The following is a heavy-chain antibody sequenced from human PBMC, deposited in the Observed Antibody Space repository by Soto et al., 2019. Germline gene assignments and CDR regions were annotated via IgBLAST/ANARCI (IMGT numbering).Heavy chain of an antibody. CDR2: IVWNSANI. J-gene: IGHJ3*01. D-gene: IGHD3-22*01. CDR3: ARDQLYYNDISGRPLNAFDV. CDR1: GFNFDGYA. V-gene: IGHV3-9*01. Sequence: PGGSLRLSCAASGFNFDGYAMHWVREAPGKGLEWVSSIVWNSANIDYADSVRGRFTVSRDNAKNSLYLQMNSLRVEDTAVYYCARDQLYYNDISGRPLNAFDVWGQGTMVTVSS.